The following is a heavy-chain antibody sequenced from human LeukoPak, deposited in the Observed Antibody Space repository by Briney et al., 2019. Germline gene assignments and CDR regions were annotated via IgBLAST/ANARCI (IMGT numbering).Heavy chain of an antibody. CDR1: GFTFDDYA. CDR3: AKPGTTVTT. J-gene: IGHJ5*02. CDR2: ISWNSGSI. Sequence: GGSLRLSCAASGFTFDDYAMHWVRQAPGKGLEWVSGISWNSGSIGYADSVKGRFTISRDNAKNSLYLQMNSLRAEDTALYYCAKPGTTVTTWGQGTLVTVSS. V-gene: IGHV3-9*01. D-gene: IGHD4-17*01.